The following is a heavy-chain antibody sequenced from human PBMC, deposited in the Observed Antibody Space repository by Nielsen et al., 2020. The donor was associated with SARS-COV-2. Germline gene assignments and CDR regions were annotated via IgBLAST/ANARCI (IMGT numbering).Heavy chain of an antibody. J-gene: IGHJ6*02. V-gene: IGHV3-30*14. D-gene: IGHD1-26*01. Sequence: GRFTISRDNSKSTLYLQMNSLRAEDTAVYYCAKTNVGSYYYGMDVWGLGTTVTVSS. CDR3: AKTNVGSYYYGMDV.